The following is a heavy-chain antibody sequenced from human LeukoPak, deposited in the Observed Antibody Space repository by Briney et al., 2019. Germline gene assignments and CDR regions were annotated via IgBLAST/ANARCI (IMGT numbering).Heavy chain of an antibody. CDR1: GFTFSSYA. Sequence: GRSLRLSCAASGFTFSSYAMHWVRQAPGKGLEWVAVISYDGSNKYYADSVKGLFTISRDNSKNTLYLQMNSLRAEDTAVYYCAKDIAAAGPYYFDYWGQGTLVTVSS. V-gene: IGHV3-30*01. D-gene: IGHD6-13*01. CDR2: ISYDGSNK. CDR3: AKDIAAAGPYYFDY. J-gene: IGHJ4*02.